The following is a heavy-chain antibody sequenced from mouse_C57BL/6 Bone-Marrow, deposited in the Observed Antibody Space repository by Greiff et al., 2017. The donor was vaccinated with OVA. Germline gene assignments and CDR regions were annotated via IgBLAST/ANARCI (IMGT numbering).Heavy chain of an antibody. CDR2: IYPGDGDT. D-gene: IGHD1-1*01. CDR1: GYAFSSSW. CDR3: ARGEYGSSPYWYFDV. V-gene: IGHV1-82*01. Sequence: VKLVESGPELVKPGASVKISCKASGYAFSSSWMNWVKQRPGKGLEWIGRIYPGDGDTNYNGKFKGKATLTADKSSSTAYMQLSSLTSEDSAVYFCARGEYGSSPYWYFDVWGTGTTVTVSS. J-gene: IGHJ1*03.